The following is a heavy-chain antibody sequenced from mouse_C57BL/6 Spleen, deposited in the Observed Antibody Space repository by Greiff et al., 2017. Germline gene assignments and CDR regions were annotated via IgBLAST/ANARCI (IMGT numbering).Heavy chain of an antibody. Sequence: EVQLVESGGGLVKPGGSLKLSCAASGFTFSDYGMHWVRQAPEKGLEWVAYISSGSSTIYYADKVKGRFTISRDKAKNTLFLQMTSLRSEDTAMYYCAITTGVAPDAMDYWGQGTSVTVSA. CDR1: GFTFSDYG. D-gene: IGHD1-1*01. V-gene: IGHV5-17*01. CDR2: ISSGSSTI. CDR3: AITTGVAPDAMDY. J-gene: IGHJ4*01.